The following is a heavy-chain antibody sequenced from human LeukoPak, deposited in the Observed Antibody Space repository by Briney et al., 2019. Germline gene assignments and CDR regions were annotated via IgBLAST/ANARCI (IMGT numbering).Heavy chain of an antibody. CDR2: IKSDGST. D-gene: IGHD6-19*01. Sequence: GGSLRLSCAASGFTFSSYWMHWVRQAPGKGLVWVSRIKSDGSTNYADSVKGRFTISRDNPKNSLYLQMNSLRAEDTAVYYCARGPFTSGLFDYWGQGTLVTVSS. CDR3: ARGPFTSGLFDY. V-gene: IGHV3-74*01. CDR1: GFTFSSYW. J-gene: IGHJ4*02.